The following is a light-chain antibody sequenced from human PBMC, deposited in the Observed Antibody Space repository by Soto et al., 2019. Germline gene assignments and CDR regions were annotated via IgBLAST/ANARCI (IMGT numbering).Light chain of an antibody. CDR2: LNSDGSH. CDR1: SGHSSYA. Sequence: QSVLTQSPSASASLGASVKLTCTLSSGHSSYAIAWHQQQPEKGPRYLMKLNSDGSHSKGDGIPDRFSGSSSGAERYLTISSLQSEEEDDYYCQTWGTGNRGVFGGGTKVTVL. V-gene: IGLV4-69*01. J-gene: IGLJ3*02. CDR3: QTWGTGNRGV.